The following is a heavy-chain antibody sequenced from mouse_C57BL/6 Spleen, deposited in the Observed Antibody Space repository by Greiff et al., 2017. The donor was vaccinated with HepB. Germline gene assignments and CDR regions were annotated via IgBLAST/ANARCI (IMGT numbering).Heavy chain of an antibody. CDR2: ISYDGSN. CDR1: GYSITSGYY. Sequence: EVKLVESGPGLVKPSQSLSLTCSVTGYSITSGYYWNWIRQFPGNKLEWMGYISYDGSNNYNPSLKNRISITRDTSKNQFFLKLNSVTTEDTATYYCARIYDGYYEGVYWGQGTTLTVSS. J-gene: IGHJ2*01. D-gene: IGHD2-3*01. CDR3: ARIYDGYYEGVY. V-gene: IGHV3-6*01.